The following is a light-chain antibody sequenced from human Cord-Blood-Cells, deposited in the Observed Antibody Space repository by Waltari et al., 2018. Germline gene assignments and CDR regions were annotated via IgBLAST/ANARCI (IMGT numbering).Light chain of an antibody. Sequence: QSVLTQPPSVSGGPGQRVPVPGTGGSSSLGAGCDGHCAQQLPGTAPNLLIYGNSNRPAGVPDRFTGSKSVTSASLAITGLQAEDEADYYCQSYDSSLSGYVVFGGGTKLTVL. J-gene: IGLJ2*01. CDR2: GNS. CDR3: QSYDSSLSGYVV. V-gene: IGLV1-40*01. CDR1: SSSLGAGCD.